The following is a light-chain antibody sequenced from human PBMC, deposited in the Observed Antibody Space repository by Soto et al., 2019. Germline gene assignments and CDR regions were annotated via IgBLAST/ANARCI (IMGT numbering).Light chain of an antibody. Sequence: DIHMTLSPSSLSASFADTVTITCRASQSISTYLNWYQQRPGKAPKVLVFASSSLQIGVPSRFSGSGYGTDFTLTVNNLQPEDFATYYCQQSYEFPGTFGQGTKVDIK. CDR1: QSISTY. J-gene: IGKJ1*01. CDR2: ASS. V-gene: IGKV1-39*01. CDR3: QQSYEFPGT.